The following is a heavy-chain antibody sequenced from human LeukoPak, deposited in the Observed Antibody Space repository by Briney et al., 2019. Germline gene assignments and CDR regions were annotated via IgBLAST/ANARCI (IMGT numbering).Heavy chain of an antibody. D-gene: IGHD6-19*01. CDR1: GGTISNYY. J-gene: IGHJ4*02. V-gene: IGHV4-59*08. CDR3: ARLRVAVAGFDY. Sequence: SETLSLTCTVSGGTISNYYWSWIRQPPGKGLEWIGDIYYSGSTNYNPSLKSRVTISVDTSKNQFSLNLSSVTAADTAVYYCARLRVAVAGFDYWGQGTLVTVSS. CDR2: IYYSGST.